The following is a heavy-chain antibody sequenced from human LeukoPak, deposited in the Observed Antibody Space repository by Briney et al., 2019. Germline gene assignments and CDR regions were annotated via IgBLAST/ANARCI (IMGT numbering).Heavy chain of an antibody. D-gene: IGHD6-13*01. CDR3: VRGPDSESFIA. J-gene: IGHJ4*02. Sequence: PGGSLRLSCAASGFIFNDYTMHWVRQAPGKGLEWVAVITFDGGHKFYGNSLKGRFTISRDNSKNSLYLQMNALRPDDTAVYYCVRGPDSESFIAWGQGTRVTVSS. CDR2: ITFDGGHK. V-gene: IGHV3-30*04. CDR1: GFIFNDYT.